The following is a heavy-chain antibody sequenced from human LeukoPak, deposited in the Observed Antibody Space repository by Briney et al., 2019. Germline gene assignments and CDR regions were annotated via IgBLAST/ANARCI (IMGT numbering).Heavy chain of an antibody. Sequence: ASVKVSCKASGYTFTGYYMHWVRQAPGQGREWMGWINPSSGGTNYAQKFQGRVTMTRDTSISTAYMELSRLRSDDTAVYYCARGDVLLWFGDVDYWGQGTLVTVSS. CDR3: ARGDVLLWFGDVDY. CDR1: GYTFTGYY. CDR2: INPSSGGT. D-gene: IGHD3-10*01. J-gene: IGHJ4*02. V-gene: IGHV1-2*02.